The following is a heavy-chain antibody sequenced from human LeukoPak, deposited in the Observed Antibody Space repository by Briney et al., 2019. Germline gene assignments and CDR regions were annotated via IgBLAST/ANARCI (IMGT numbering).Heavy chain of an antibody. CDR1: GFTFSTYW. V-gene: IGHV3-7*04. CDR3: ARVNYPTHFDY. D-gene: IGHD5-24*01. CDR2: IKQDGSGE. Sequence: GGSLRLSCAASGFTFSTYWMTWVRQSPGKGLEWVANIKQDGSGEYSVDSVKGRFTISRDNAKNSLYLQMDSLRAEDTAVYYCARVNYPTHFDYWGQGTLVTVSP. J-gene: IGHJ4*02.